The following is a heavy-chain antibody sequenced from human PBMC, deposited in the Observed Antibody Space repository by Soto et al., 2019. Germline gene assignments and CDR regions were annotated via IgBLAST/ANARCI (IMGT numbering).Heavy chain of an antibody. CDR2: VSGYSGHS. CDR3: ARDSSSSCYYYGIDV. CDR1: NETLTTYG. Sequence: QVHLVQSGAEVKKPGASVKVSCKASNETLTTYGISWVRQAPGQGLEWMGWVSGYSGHSSSAQEFQDRVIMTTDTATNTAYMELRSLTSDDSAVYFCARDSSSSCYYYGIDVWGQGTTVTVSS. V-gene: IGHV1-18*01. D-gene: IGHD6-6*01. J-gene: IGHJ6*02.